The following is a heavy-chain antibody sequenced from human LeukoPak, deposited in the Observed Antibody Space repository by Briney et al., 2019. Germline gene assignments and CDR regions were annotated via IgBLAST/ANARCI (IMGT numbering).Heavy chain of an antibody. CDR1: GYSFTSYW. D-gene: IGHD3-22*01. CDR2: IYPGDSDT. Sequence: GESLKISCKGSGYSFTSYWIGWVRQMPGKGLEWMGIIYPGDSDTRYSPSFQGQVTISADKSISTAYLQWSSLKASDTAMYYCARPNITSYYDSRGYDAFDVWGQGTMVTVSS. V-gene: IGHV5-51*01. J-gene: IGHJ3*01. CDR3: ARPNITSYYDSRGYDAFDV.